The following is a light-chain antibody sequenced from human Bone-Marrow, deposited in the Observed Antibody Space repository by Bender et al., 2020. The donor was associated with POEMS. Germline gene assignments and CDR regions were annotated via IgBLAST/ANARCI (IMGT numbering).Light chain of an antibody. Sequence: QSALTQPASVSESPGQSVTISCTETSSDLGSYDLVSWYQQHPGKAPKLIIYEVSKRPSGISHRFSGSKSGKTASLTISGLQAEDEADYYCCSYAGSSIVGYVFGTGTKVTVL. CDR3: CSYAGSSIVGYV. CDR2: EVS. V-gene: IGLV2-23*02. J-gene: IGLJ1*01. CDR1: SSDLGSYDL.